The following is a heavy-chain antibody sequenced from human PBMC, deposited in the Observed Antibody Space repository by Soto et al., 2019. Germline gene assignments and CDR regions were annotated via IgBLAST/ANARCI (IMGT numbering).Heavy chain of an antibody. CDR1: GFTFSSYW. CDR3: ARANKYDFWSGYPFYYYYYMDV. CDR2: IKQDGSEK. V-gene: IGHV3-7*01. Sequence: GGSLRLSCAASGFTFSSYWMSWVRQAPGKGLEWVANIKQDGSEKYYVDSVKGRFTISRDNAKNSLYLQMNSPRAEDTAVYYCARANKYDFWSGYPFYYYYYMDVLGKGTTVTVSS. D-gene: IGHD3-3*01. J-gene: IGHJ6*03.